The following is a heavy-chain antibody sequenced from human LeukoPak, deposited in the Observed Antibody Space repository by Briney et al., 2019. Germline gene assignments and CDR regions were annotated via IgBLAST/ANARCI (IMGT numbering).Heavy chain of an antibody. CDR3: AKDRGPIAVADFDY. CDR2: IRHDGSHK. Sequence: PGGSLRPSCKTSGFTFSNYGVHWVRQAPGKGLEWVAFIRHDGSHKEYGDSVKGRFTISRDNAKNSLYLQMNSLRAEDTALYYCAKDRGPIAVADFDYWGQGTLVTVSS. J-gene: IGHJ4*02. CDR1: GFTFSNYG. V-gene: IGHV3-30*02. D-gene: IGHD6-19*01.